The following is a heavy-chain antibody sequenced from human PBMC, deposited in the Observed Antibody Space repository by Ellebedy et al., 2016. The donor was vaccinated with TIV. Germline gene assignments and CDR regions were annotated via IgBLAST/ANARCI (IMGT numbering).Heavy chain of an antibody. CDR1: GGSISSYY. D-gene: IGHD1-1*01. CDR3: ARAVQLESFDY. CDR2: IYYSGST. V-gene: IGHV4-59*01. J-gene: IGHJ4*02. Sequence: MPSATLSLTCTVSGGSISSYYWSWIRQPPGKGLEWIGYIYYSGSTNYNPSLKSRVTISVDTSKNQFSLKLSSVTAADTAVYYCARAVQLESFDYWGQGTLVTVSS.